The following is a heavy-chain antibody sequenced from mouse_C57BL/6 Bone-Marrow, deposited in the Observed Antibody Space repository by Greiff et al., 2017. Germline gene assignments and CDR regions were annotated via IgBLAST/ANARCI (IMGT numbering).Heavy chain of an antibody. CDR2: INYDGSST. V-gene: IGHV5-16*01. J-gene: IGHJ4*01. CDR1: GFTFSDYY. D-gene: IGHD2-4*01. CDR3: ARDRGLRRVCYAMDY. Sequence: EVKLVESEGGLVQPGSSMKLSCTASGFTFSDYYMAWVRQVPEKGLEWVANINYDGSSTYYMDSLKSRFIISRDNAKNILYLQMSSLKSEDTATYYCARDRGLRRVCYAMDYWGQGTSVTVSS.